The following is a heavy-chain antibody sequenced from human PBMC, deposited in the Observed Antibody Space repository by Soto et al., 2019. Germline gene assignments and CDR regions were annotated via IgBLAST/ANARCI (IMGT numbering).Heavy chain of an antibody. J-gene: IGHJ6*02. CDR1: GGTFGTYA. V-gene: IGHV1-69*11. CDR2: IIHILGTA. D-gene: IGHD2-2*01. Sequence: QVQLVQSGAEVKKPGSSVKVSCKAPGGTFGTYAINWVRQAPGQGLEWMGRIIHILGTANYAQMFQGRVTITADESTSTAYMALSSLRSEDTAVYYCARGFGVVVPAAPPYYYFYGMDVWGQGTTVTVSS. CDR3: ARGFGVVVPAAPPYYYFYGMDV.